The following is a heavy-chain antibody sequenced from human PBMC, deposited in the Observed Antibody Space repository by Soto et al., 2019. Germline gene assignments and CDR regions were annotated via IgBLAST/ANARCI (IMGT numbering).Heavy chain of an antibody. Sequence: PGVSLKISCKASGYSFTDYWIGWVRQMPGKGLEWMGIIYPGDSDARYSPSFQGQVTISVDTSINTAFLRWNSLTASDTAMYYCARQADYNILTGYFYYFDYWGQGSLVTVSS. CDR2: IYPGDSDA. D-gene: IGHD3-9*01. J-gene: IGHJ4*02. CDR1: GYSFTDYW. CDR3: ARQADYNILTGYFYYFDY. V-gene: IGHV5-51*01.